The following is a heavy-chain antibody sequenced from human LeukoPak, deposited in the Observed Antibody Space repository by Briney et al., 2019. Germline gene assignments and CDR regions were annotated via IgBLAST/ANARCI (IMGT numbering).Heavy chain of an antibody. CDR1: GSTLSSYS. CDR3: STAKFDY. CDR2: ISISGTTI. V-gene: IGHV3-48*01. Sequence: GGSLRLSCAASGSTLSSYSMNWVRQAPGKGLEWVSHISISGTTIHYADSVKGRFTISRDSAKNSLYLQLNSLRGEDTAVYYCSTAKFDYWGQGTLLTVSS. J-gene: IGHJ4*02.